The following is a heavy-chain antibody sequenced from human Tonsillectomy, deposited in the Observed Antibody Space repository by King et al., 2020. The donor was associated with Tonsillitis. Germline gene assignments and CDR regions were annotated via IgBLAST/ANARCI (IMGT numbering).Heavy chain of an antibody. CDR3: AKEEIGFDY. J-gene: IGHJ4*02. V-gene: IGHV3-30*18. CDR2: ISYDGSNK. CDR1: GFTFSSYA. Sequence: VQLVESGGGVVQPGRSLRLSCAASGFTFSSYAMHWVRQAPGKGLEWVAVISYDGSNKYYIDSVKGRFTISRDDSNNTLYLQMNSLRAEDTAVYYCAKEEIGFDYWGQGTLVTVSS.